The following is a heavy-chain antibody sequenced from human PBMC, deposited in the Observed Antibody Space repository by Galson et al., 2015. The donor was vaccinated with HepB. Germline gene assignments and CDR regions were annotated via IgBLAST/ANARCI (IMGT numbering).Heavy chain of an antibody. CDR3: AKALIVVPAASSGYFDY. CDR2: ISYDGSNK. J-gene: IGHJ4*02. CDR1: GFTFSSYG. V-gene: IGHV3-30*18. D-gene: IGHD2-2*01. Sequence: SLRLSCAASGFTFSSYGMHWVRQAPGKGLEWVAVISYDGSNKYYADSVKGRFTISRDNSKNTLYLQMNSLRAEDTAVYYCAKALIVVPAASSGYFDYWGQGTLVTVSS.